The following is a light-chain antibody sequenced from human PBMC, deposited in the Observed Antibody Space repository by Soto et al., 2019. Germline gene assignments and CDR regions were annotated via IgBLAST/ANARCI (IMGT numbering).Light chain of an antibody. CDR3: QQYLSSPLT. Sequence: DIVMTQSPDFLAVSLGERATVNCKSSQSLLSDSNNKNYLAWYQQRPGPPPNLLIYWASTRISGVPDRFSGDGSGTDFTLTISNLRAEDVAVYYCQQYLSSPLTFGGGTKVEIK. CDR2: WAS. CDR1: QSLLSDSNNKNY. J-gene: IGKJ4*01. V-gene: IGKV4-1*01.